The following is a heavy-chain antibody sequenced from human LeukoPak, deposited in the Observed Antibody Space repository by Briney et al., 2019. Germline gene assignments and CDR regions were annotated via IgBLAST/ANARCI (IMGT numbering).Heavy chain of an antibody. CDR1: GFTFSSYG. D-gene: IGHD3-9*01. J-gene: IGHJ4*02. CDR3: AKGIRYFAMVNYFDY. V-gene: IGHV3-33*06. CDR2: IWYDGSNK. Sequence: PGGSLRLSCAASGFTFSSYGMHWVRQAPGKGLEWVAVIWYDGSNKYYADSVKGRFTISRDNSKNTLYLQMNSLRAEDTAVYYCAKGIRYFAMVNYFDYWGQGTLVTVSS.